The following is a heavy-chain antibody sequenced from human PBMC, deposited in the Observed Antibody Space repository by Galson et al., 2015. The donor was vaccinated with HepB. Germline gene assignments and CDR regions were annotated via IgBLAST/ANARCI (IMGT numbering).Heavy chain of an antibody. Sequence: PALVKPTQTLTLTCTFSGFSLNTNGVGVGWIRQPPGKALEWLALIYWDDDKRYSPSLMSRLTITKDTSKNQVVLTMTNMDPVDTATYYCVHRTTRGRENTVPHFDYWGQGALVTVSS. CDR3: VHRTTRGRENTVPHFDY. D-gene: IGHD4-17*01. V-gene: IGHV2-5*02. CDR1: GFSLNTNGVG. J-gene: IGHJ4*02. CDR2: IYWDDDK.